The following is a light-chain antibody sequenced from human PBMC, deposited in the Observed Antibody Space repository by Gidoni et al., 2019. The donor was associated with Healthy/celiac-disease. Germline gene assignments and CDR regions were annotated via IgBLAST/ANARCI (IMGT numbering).Light chain of an antibody. CDR3: EQSYSTPLT. V-gene: IGKV1-39*01. J-gene: IGKJ4*01. Sequence: DSQMTLSPSSLSASVGDRVTITWRESQSNRSYLKWYPQTPGKAPTLLLYAASSLQSCVPSGFCGSVSGTDFTLTIRPVHPGDFGSYLSEQSYSTPLTFGGXTKVEIK. CDR1: QSNRSY. CDR2: AAS.